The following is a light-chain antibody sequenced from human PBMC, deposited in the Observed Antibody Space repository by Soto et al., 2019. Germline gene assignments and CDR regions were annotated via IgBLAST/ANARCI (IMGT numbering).Light chain of an antibody. Sequence: EIVLTQSPATLSLSPGERATLSCRASQSVSSSLAWYQQKPGQAPRLLIYDASNRATGIPARFSGSGSGTXXXXXXXXXXPEDFXXXXXQQRSNWVTFGGGTKVEIK. V-gene: IGKV3-11*01. CDR1: QSVSSS. CDR2: DAS. J-gene: IGKJ4*01. CDR3: QQRSNWVT.